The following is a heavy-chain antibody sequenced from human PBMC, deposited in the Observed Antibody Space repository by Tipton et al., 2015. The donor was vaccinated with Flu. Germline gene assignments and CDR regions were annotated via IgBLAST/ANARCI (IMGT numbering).Heavy chain of an antibody. CDR3: VRLSYYDVDLKNFYFDY. D-gene: IGHD3-10*02. Sequence: GSLRLSCAASGFTFSDYWMSWVRQAPGKGLEWVANINQPGDEKYYVDSVKGRFTISRDNGKNSLYLQMNSLRAEDTAVYYCVRLSYYDVDLKNFYFDYWGQGALVTVSS. CDR2: INQPGDEK. CDR1: GFTFSDYW. V-gene: IGHV3-7*03. J-gene: IGHJ4*02.